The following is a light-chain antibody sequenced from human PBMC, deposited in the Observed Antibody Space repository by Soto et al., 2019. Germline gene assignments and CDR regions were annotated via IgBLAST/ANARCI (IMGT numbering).Light chain of an antibody. CDR2: DAS. Sequence: EIVLAHAPATLSFSPVERATLFCTASQSVSSYLVWYQQKPGQAPRLLIYDASNRATGIPDRFRGSGSGTDFTLTINSLEPEDFAVYYCHQRSNWPLTFGGGTKVDIK. CDR3: HQRSNWPLT. CDR1: QSVSSY. J-gene: IGKJ4*01. V-gene: IGKV3-11*01.